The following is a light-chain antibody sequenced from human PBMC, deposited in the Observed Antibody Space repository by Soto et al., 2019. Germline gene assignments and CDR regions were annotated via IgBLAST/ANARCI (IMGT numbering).Light chain of an antibody. Sequence: EIVLTQSPGTLSLSPGERATLSCGASQSVSSYYLAWYQQKPGQAPRLLIYGASNRATGIPDRFSGSGSGTDFTLTISRLEPEDFAVYYCQQYGSSPPITFGQGTRLEIK. J-gene: IGKJ5*01. CDR3: QQYGSSPPIT. V-gene: IGKV3-20*01. CDR2: GAS. CDR1: QSVSSYY.